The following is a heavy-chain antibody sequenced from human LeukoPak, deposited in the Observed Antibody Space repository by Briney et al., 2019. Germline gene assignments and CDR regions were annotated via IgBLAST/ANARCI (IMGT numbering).Heavy chain of an antibody. J-gene: IGHJ4*02. CDR1: GGSISSSSYY. D-gene: IGHD3-22*01. CDR2: IYYSGST. CDR3: ASGVGYYDSSGPFDY. V-gene: IGHV4-39*01. Sequence: SETLSLTCTVSGGSISSSSYYWGWIRQPPGKGLEWIGSIYYSGSTYYNPSLKSRVTISVDTSKNQFSLKLSSVTAADTAVHYCASGVGYYDSSGPFDYWGQGTLVTVSS.